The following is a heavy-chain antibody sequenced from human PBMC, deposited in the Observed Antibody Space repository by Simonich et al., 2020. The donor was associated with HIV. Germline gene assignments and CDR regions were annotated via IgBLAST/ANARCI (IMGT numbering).Heavy chain of an antibody. CDR2: IAPGDSDT. V-gene: IGHV5-51*03. CDR1: GYSFTSYW. D-gene: IGHD6-19*01. J-gene: IGHJ2*01. CDR3: VRRLAVAGTYWYFDL. Sequence: EVQLVQSGAEVKKPGESLKISCKGSGYSFTSYWIGWVRQVPGKGLEWMGIIAPGDSDTRYSPSFQVQVTISADKSISTAYLQWSSLKASDTAMYYCVRRLAVAGTYWYFDLWGRGTLVTVSS.